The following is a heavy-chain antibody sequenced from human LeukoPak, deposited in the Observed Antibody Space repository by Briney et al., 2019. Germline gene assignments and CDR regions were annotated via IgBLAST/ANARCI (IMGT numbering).Heavy chain of an antibody. CDR2: INHSGST. Sequence: SETLSLTCAVYGGSFSGYYWSWIRQPPGKGLEWIGEINHSGSTNYNPSLKSRLTISVDTSKNQFSLKVRSVTAADTAVYYCARTSSTNNWFDPWGQGTLVTVSS. D-gene: IGHD6-13*01. J-gene: IGHJ5*02. CDR1: GGSFSGYY. V-gene: IGHV4-34*09. CDR3: ARTSSTNNWFDP.